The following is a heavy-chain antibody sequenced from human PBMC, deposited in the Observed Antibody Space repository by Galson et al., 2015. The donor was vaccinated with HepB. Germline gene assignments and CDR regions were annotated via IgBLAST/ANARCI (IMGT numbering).Heavy chain of an antibody. J-gene: IGHJ6*02. CDR3: ARDLGSVATIYAMDV. Sequence: SVKVSCKASGHTFTSYYMHWVRQAPGQGLEWMGIINPSGGSTSYAQKFKGRVTMTRDTSTSTVYMELSSLRSEDTAVYYCARDLGSVATIYAMDVWGQGTTVTVSS. D-gene: IGHD5-12*01. V-gene: IGHV1-46*03. CDR1: GHTFTSYY. CDR2: INPSGGST.